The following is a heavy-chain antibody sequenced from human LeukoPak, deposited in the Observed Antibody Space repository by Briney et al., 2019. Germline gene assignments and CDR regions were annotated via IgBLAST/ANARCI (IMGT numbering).Heavy chain of an antibody. CDR2: IYYSGST. Sequence: PSETLSLTCTVSGGSTSNYYWSWIRQHPGKGLEWIGYIYYSGSTYYNPSLKSRVTISVDTSKNQFSLKLSSVTAADTAVYYCARGSFYYDSSGRGPNWFDPWGQGTLVTVSS. V-gene: IGHV4-59*06. CDR3: ARGSFYYDSSGRGPNWFDP. D-gene: IGHD3-22*01. J-gene: IGHJ5*02. CDR1: GGSTSNYY.